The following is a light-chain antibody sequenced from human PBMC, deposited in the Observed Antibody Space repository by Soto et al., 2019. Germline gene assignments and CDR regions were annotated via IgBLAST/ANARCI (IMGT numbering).Light chain of an antibody. CDR3: QQYNSYPYT. Sequence: DIQMTQSPSTLSASVGDRVTITCRASQSISSWLAWYQQKPGKAPKLLIYKASSMESGVPSRFSGSGSGTEFTLTISSLQPDDFAAYYCQQYNSYPYTFGQGTKLEIK. J-gene: IGKJ2*01. CDR1: QSISSW. CDR2: KAS. V-gene: IGKV1-5*03.